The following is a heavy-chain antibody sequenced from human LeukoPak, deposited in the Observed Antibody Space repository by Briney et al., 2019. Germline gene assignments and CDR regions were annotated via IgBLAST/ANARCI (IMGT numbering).Heavy chain of an antibody. D-gene: IGHD2-2*01. J-gene: IGHJ4*02. CDR1: GFTFSSYA. Sequence: PGGSLRLSCAASGFTFSSYAMSWVRQAPGKGLEWVSAISGSGGSTYYADSVKGRFTISRDNSKNTLYLQMNSLRAEDTAVYYCARMEEREFCRSTTCLLGGRETLVPVPS. V-gene: IGHV3-23*01. CDR3: ARMEEREFCRSTTCLL. CDR2: ISGSGGST.